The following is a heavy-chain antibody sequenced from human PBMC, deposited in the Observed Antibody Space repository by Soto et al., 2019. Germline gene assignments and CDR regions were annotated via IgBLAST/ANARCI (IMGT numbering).Heavy chain of an antibody. CDR1: GYTLISYH. Sequence: QIHLLQSGAELKKPGASVKVSCKASGYTLISYHITWVRQATGQGLEWMGWISAYNGNTNYAQNLQGRVTMTTDPATSTAYRELRSLRSDDTAVYYCARDLPPVDYWGQGTLVTVSS. CDR3: ARDLPPVDY. CDR2: ISAYNGNT. V-gene: IGHV1-18*01. J-gene: IGHJ4*02.